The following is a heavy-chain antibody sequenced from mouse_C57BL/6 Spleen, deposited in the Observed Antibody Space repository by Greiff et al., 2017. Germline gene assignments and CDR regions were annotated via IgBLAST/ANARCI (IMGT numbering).Heavy chain of an antibody. D-gene: IGHD1-1*01. V-gene: IGHV14-1*01. CDR1: GFNIKDYY. J-gene: IGHJ1*03. CDR3: TTDYYGSSYGYFDV. Sequence: VQLKQSGAELVRPGASVKLSCTASGFNIKDYYMHWVKQRPEQGLEWIGRIDPEDGDTEYAPKFQGKATMTADTSSNTAYMQLSSLTSEDTAVYYCTTDYYGSSYGYFDVWGTGTTVTVSS. CDR2: IDPEDGDT.